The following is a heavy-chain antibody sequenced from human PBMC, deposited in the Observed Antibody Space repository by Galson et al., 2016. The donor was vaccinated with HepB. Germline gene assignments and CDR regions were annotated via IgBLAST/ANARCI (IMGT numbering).Heavy chain of an antibody. D-gene: IGHD6-19*01. CDR3: AKDDAVASRFNWFDP. CDR1: GFTFNNYA. V-gene: IGHV3-23*01. J-gene: IGHJ5*02. CDR2: ISGCGSNI. Sequence: SLRLSCAGSGFTFNNYAMSWVRQAPEKGLEWVSSISGCGSNIYYTDSVEGRFIISRDNSKNTLYLQMNSLRAEDTALYYCAKDDAVASRFNWFDPLGQGTLVIVSS.